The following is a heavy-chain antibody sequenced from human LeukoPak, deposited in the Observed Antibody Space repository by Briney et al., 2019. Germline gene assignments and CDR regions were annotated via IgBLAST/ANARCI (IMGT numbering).Heavy chain of an antibody. J-gene: IGHJ6*03. CDR1: GFTFSSYS. D-gene: IGHD4-17*01. Sequence: GGSLRLSCAASGFTFSSYSMNWVRQAPGKGLEWVSSISSSSSYIYYADSVKGRFTISRDNAKNSLYLQMNSLRAEDTAVYYCARDLTGYYGDYAYGEYYMDVWGKGTTVTVSS. CDR3: ARDLTGYYGDYAYGEYYMDV. CDR2: ISSSSSYI. V-gene: IGHV3-21*01.